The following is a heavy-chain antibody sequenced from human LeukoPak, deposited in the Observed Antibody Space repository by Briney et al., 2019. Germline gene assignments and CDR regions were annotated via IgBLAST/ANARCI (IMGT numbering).Heavy chain of an antibody. CDR1: GYTFTTYG. CDR3: ARDRMDTGTYFHY. J-gene: IGHJ4*02. D-gene: IGHD5-18*01. Sequence: ASVKVSCMSSGYTFTTYGITWVRQAPGQGLEWMGWISTYNGNTNYAQKLQGRVTMTTDTSTSTAYMELRCLRSDDTAMYYCARDRMDTGTYFHYWGQGTLVTVSS. CDR2: ISTYNGNT. V-gene: IGHV1-18*01.